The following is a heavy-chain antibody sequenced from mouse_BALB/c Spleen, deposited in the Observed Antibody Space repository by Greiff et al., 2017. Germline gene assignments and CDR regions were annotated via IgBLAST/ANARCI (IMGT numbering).Heavy chain of an antibody. V-gene: IGHV1S29*02. CDR2: IYPYNGGT. Sequence: EVKLMESGPELVKPGASVKISCKASGYTFTDYNMHWVKQSHGKSLEWIGYIYPYNGGTGYNQKFKSKATLTVDNSSSTAYMELRSLTSEDSAVYYCAIYYGNPLDYWGQGTTLTVSS. D-gene: IGHD2-1*01. CDR1: GYTFTDYN. CDR3: AIYYGNPLDY. J-gene: IGHJ2*01.